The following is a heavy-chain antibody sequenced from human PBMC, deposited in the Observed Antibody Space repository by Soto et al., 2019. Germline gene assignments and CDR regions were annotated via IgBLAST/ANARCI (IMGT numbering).Heavy chain of an antibody. J-gene: IGHJ5*02. Sequence: QVQLQESGPGLVKPSQTLSLTCTVSGGSISSGGYYWSWIGQHPGKGLEWSGYIFYTGPTYYKPSLKSRVTISVDTSKNKFSLKLSSVTAADTAVYYCARSVDPWGQGTLVTVSS. CDR3: ARSVDP. CDR2: IFYTGPT. CDR1: GGSISSGGYY. V-gene: IGHV4-31*03.